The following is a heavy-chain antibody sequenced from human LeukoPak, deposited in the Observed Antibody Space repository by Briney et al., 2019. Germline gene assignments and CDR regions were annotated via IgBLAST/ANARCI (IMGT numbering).Heavy chain of an antibody. D-gene: IGHD4-17*01. J-gene: IGHJ4*02. Sequence: SETLSLTCTVSGGSISSSSYYWGWIRQPPGKGLEWIGSIYYSGSTYYNPSLKSRVTISVDTSKNQFSLKLSSVTAADTAVYYCARSYGDSARGHFDYWGQGTLVTVSS. V-gene: IGHV4-39*01. CDR3: ARSYGDSARGHFDY. CDR1: GGSISSSSYY. CDR2: IYYSGST.